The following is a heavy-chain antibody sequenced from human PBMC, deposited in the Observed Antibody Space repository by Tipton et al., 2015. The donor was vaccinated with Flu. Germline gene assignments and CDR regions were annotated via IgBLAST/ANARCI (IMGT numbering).Heavy chain of an antibody. D-gene: IGHD3-10*01. CDR2: FYTSGST. V-gene: IGHV4-4*07. J-gene: IGHJ4*02. Sequence: GLVKPSETLSLTCTVSGASIRSNYWSWIRQPPGKGLEWIGRFYTSGSTNYHPSLKSRVTMSVDTSKNQFSLRLTSVTAADTAVYYCARGSGSGTYVVFDYWGQGTLVTVSS. CDR3: ARGSGSGTYVVFDY. CDR1: GASIRSNY.